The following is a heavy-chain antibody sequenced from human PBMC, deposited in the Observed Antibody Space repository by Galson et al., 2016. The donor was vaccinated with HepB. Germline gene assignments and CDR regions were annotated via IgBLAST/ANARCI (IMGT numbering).Heavy chain of an antibody. Sequence: QSGAEVKKPGESLKISCEGSGYSFSDYWIAWVRQMPGKGLEWMGIIYPDDFDTKYSPSFQGHVTISADKSIDTAYLQWSSLRASDTATYYCARRNRERRSIHDHYYIDVWGKGTTVTISS. CDR3: ARRNRERRSIHDHYYIDV. D-gene: IGHD1-1*01. V-gene: IGHV5-51*01. CDR1: GYSFSDYW. CDR2: IYPDDFDT. J-gene: IGHJ6*03.